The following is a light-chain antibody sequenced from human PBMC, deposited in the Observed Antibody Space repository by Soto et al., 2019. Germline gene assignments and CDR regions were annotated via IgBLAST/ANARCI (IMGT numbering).Light chain of an antibody. Sequence: EIVLTQSPATLSLSPGERATLSCRASQSVSSYLAWYQQKPGQAPRLLIYDASSRATGIPARFSGSGSGTDFTLTIISLEPEDFAVYYCQQSSNWLTFGGGTKVEIK. CDR1: QSVSSY. CDR2: DAS. V-gene: IGKV3-11*01. J-gene: IGKJ4*01. CDR3: QQSSNWLT.